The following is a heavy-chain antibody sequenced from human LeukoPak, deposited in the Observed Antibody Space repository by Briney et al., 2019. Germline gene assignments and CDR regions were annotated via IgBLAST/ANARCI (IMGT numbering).Heavy chain of an antibody. CDR3: AEGYNPYYFDY. D-gene: IGHD1-14*01. V-gene: IGHV4-59*01. CDR1: RGSISDYY. J-gene: IGHJ4*02. CDR2: VSYSGNT. Sequence: SETLSLTCSVSRGSISDYYWSWIRQPPGKGLEWIGYVSYSGNTNYNPSLKSRVTISVGTSKNQFSLKLSSVTAADTAVYYCAEGYNPYYFDYWGRGTLVTVSS.